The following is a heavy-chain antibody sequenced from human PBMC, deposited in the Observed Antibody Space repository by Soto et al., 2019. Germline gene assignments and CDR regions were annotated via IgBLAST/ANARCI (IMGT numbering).Heavy chain of an antibody. CDR1: GFTFTGYF. Sequence: GASVKVSCKASGFTFTGYFMHWVRQAPGQGLEWMGWINLNSGGTKYAQNFQGRVTMMRDTSISTAYMELGSLTSDGTAVYYCARDAISVLTPYFDNWGQGTPVTVSS. CDR2: INLNSGGT. V-gene: IGHV1-2*02. J-gene: IGHJ4*02. CDR3: ARDAISVLTPYFDN. D-gene: IGHD2-15*01.